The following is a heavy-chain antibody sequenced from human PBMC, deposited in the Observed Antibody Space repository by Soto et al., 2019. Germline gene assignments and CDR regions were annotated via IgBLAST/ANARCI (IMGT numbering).Heavy chain of an antibody. J-gene: IGHJ5*02. CDR2: IYYSGST. CDR3: ASPKIAFYNWFDP. CDR1: GGSISSSSYY. D-gene: IGHD3-3*02. V-gene: IGHV4-39*01. Sequence: QLQLQESGPGLVKPSENLSLTCTVSGGSISSSSYYWGWIRQPPGKGREWIGSIYYSGSTYYNPSLKSRVTISVDTSKNQFSLKLSSVTAADTAVYYCASPKIAFYNWFDPWGQGSLVPVSS.